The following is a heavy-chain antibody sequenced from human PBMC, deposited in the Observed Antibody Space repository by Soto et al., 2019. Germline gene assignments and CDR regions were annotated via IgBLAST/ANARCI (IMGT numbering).Heavy chain of an antibody. J-gene: IGHJ6*03. CDR1: GFTFSDHY. Sequence: EVQLVESGGGLVQPGGSLRLSCAASGFTFSDHYMDWVRQAPGKGLEWVGRTRNKANSYTTEYAAAVKGRFTISRDDSKNSLYLQMNSLKTEDTAVYYCARDSELRFLDPNMDVWGKGTTVTVSS. D-gene: IGHD3-3*01. CDR3: ARDSELRFLDPNMDV. CDR2: TRNKANSYTT. V-gene: IGHV3-72*01.